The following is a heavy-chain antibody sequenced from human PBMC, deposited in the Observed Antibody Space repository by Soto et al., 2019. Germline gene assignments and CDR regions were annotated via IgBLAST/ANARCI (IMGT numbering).Heavy chain of an antibody. V-gene: IGHV1-69*01. J-gene: IGHJ6*02. D-gene: IGHD6-13*01. Sequence: SSVKRYCKGSGGTFSGYAISWGRQAPGQGLEWMGGIIPIFGTANYAQKFQGRVTITADESTSTAYMELSSLRSEDTAVYYCARDLNAREYSSSWPRMDVWGQGTTVTVSS. CDR1: GGTFSGYA. CDR2: IIPIFGTA. CDR3: ARDLNAREYSSSWPRMDV.